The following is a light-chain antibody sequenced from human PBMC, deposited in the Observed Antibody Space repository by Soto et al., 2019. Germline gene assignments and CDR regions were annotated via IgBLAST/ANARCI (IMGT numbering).Light chain of an antibody. CDR1: QTILYSSNNKTY. CDR3: QQYYTTPWT. J-gene: IGKJ1*01. CDR2: WAS. Sequence: DIVMTQSPNSLAVSLGERATINCRSSQTILYSSNNKTYLAWYQLKAGQPPKLLISWASTRESGVPDRFSGSGSGTDFTLTISSLLAEDAAVYCCQQYYTTPWTFGQGTMVEIK. V-gene: IGKV4-1*01.